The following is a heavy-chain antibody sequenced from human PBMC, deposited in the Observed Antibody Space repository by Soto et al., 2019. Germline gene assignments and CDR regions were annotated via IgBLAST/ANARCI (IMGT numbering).Heavy chain of an antibody. Sequence: QVQLQESGPGLVRPSGTLSLTCAVSGDSINSNYCWTWVRQPPGKGLEWIAEIYYSGGTSYNPSLKXLVXIXKDKSKTQFSLNLTSVTAADTAMYYCARDTGWGLGYWGQGTLVTVSS. V-gene: IGHV4-4*02. CDR2: IYYSGGT. D-gene: IGHD6-19*01. CDR1: GDSINSNYC. J-gene: IGHJ4*02. CDR3: ARDTGWGLGY.